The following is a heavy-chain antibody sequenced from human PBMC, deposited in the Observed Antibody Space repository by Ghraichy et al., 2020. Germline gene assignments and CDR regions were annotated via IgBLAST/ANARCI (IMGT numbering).Heavy chain of an antibody. CDR1: GFTFITHW. V-gene: IGHV3-74*01. Sequence: GILNISCTASGFTFITHWMHWVRQAPGKGLVWVSHIDHDGTITTYADSVKGRFTISRDNAKNTLYHQMNSLRVEDTAVYYCSREAGSGGISYGSDVWGQGTKVTVSS. J-gene: IGHJ3*01. D-gene: IGHD6-6*01. CDR3: SREAGSGGISYGSDV. CDR2: IDHDGTIT.